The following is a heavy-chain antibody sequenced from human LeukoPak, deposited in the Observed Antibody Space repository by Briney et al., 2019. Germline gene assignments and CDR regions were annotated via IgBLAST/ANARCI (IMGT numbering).Heavy chain of an antibody. CDR3: ARGPDYYGSGSYYAPLDY. CDR1: GFTFSSYA. CDR2: ISNNGGST. D-gene: IGHD3-10*01. Sequence: PGGSLRLSCAASGFTFSSYAMHWVRQAPGKGLEYVSAISNNGGSTFYANSVKGRFTIPRDNSKNTLYLQMGSLRAEDMAVYYCARGPDYYGSGSYYAPLDYWGQGTLVTVSS. J-gene: IGHJ4*02. V-gene: IGHV3-64*01.